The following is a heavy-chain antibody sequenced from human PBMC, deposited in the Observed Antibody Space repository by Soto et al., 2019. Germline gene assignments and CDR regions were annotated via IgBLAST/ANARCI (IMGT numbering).Heavy chain of an antibody. Sequence: SETLSLTCAVSGDSISSVNWWSWVRQSPGQGLEWIANIYYTGTTFYNPSLRSRVSMTIDASKNRFSLNLSSVTASDTALYYCARHEYVSSSYDLLDVWGRGTMVTVSS. CDR2: IYYTGTT. D-gene: IGHD3-22*01. CDR3: ARHEYVSSSYDLLDV. V-gene: IGHV4-4*02. J-gene: IGHJ3*01. CDR1: GDSISSVNW.